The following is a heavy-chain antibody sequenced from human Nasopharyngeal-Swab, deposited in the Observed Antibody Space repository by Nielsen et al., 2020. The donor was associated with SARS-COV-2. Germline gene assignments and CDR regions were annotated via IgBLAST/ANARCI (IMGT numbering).Heavy chain of an antibody. CDR2: ISSSGSTI. V-gene: IGHV3-48*03. J-gene: IGHJ4*02. Sequence: VRQAPGKGLERVSYISSSGSTIYYADSVKGRFTISRDNAKNSLYLQMNSLRAEDTAVYYCARDPTSIVVVTAIPGGFDYWGQGTLVTVSS. CDR3: ARDPTSIVVVTAIPGGFDY. D-gene: IGHD2-21*02.